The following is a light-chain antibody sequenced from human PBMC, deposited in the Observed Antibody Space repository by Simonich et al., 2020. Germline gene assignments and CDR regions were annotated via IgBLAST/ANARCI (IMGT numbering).Light chain of an antibody. CDR3: CSYAGSSTVV. Sequence: QSAQTQPASVSGSPDQSITTSCTGTSNDVGSYNLLSWYQQHPGKAPKHMIYEGSNRPSEVSKRCSGSKSGNTASPTISGLQAEDEADYYCCSYAGSSTVVFGGGTKLTVL. J-gene: IGLJ2*01. V-gene: IGLV2-23*01. CDR2: EGS. CDR1: SNDVGSYNL.